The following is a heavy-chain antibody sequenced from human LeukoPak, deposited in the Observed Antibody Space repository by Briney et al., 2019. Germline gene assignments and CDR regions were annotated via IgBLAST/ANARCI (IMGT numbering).Heavy chain of an antibody. Sequence: GGSLRLSCAASGFTVSSNYMSWVRQAPGKGLEWVSVIYSGGSTYYADSVKGRFTISRGNSKNTLYLQMNSLRAEDTAVYYCARGQNYYDSSGYKVDYWGQGTLVTVSS. CDR2: IYSGGST. CDR1: GFTVSSNY. V-gene: IGHV3-66*01. CDR3: ARGQNYYDSSGYKVDY. D-gene: IGHD3-22*01. J-gene: IGHJ4*02.